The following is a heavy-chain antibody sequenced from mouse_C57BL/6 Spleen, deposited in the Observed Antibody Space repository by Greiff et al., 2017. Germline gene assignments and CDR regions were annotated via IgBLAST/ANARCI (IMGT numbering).Heavy chain of an antibody. D-gene: IGHD2-2*01. CDR3: AREGSYGYSFDY. J-gene: IGHJ2*01. V-gene: IGHV1-81*01. CDR2: IYPRSGNT. CDR1: GYTFTSYG. Sequence: QVQLQQSGAELARPGASVKLSCKASGYTFTSYGISWVKQRTGQGLEWIGEIYPRSGNTYYNEKFKGKATLTADNTSSTAYMELRSLTSEDSAVYFCAREGSYGYSFDYWGQGTTLTVSS.